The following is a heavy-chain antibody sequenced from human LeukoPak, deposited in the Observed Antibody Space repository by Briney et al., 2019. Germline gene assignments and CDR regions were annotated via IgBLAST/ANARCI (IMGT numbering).Heavy chain of an antibody. J-gene: IGHJ4*02. CDR1: GFTFSSYG. Sequence: PGGTLRLSCAASGFTFSSYGMSWVRQAPGKGLEWVSAISGSGGSTYYADSVKGRFTISRDNSKNTLYLQMNSLRAEDTAVYYCAKDHLSDWLKGSFDYWGQGTLVTVSS. D-gene: IGHD3-9*01. CDR3: AKDHLSDWLKGSFDY. CDR2: ISGSGGST. V-gene: IGHV3-23*01.